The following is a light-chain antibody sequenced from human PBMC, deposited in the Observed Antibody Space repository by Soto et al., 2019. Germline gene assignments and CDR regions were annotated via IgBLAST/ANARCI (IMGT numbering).Light chain of an antibody. Sequence: QSVLTQPASVSGSPGQSITISCTGTSSDIGGYNLVSWYQQHPGEAPKLIIYDDDKRPSGIPDRFSGSKSGTSATLGITGFQTGDEADYYCGSWDSSLSAYVFGTGTKVTVL. CDR1: SSDIGGYNL. CDR2: DDD. V-gene: IGLV1-51*01. CDR3: GSWDSSLSAYV. J-gene: IGLJ1*01.